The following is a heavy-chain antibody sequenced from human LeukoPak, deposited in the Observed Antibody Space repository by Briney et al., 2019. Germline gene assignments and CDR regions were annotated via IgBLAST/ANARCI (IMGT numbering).Heavy chain of an antibody. V-gene: IGHV4-34*01. Sequence: SETLSLTCAVYGGSFSGYYWSWIRQPPGKGLEWIGEINHSRSTNYNPSLKSRVTISVDTSKNQFSLKLSSVTAADTAVYYCARSSRVTAYGSGSYPDYWGQGTLVTVSS. CDR1: GGSFSGYY. CDR2: INHSRST. J-gene: IGHJ4*02. D-gene: IGHD3-10*01. CDR3: ARSSRVTAYGSGSYPDY.